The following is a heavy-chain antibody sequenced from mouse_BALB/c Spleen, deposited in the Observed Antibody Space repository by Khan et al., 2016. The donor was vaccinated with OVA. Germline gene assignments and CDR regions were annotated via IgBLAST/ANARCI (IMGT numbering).Heavy chain of an antibody. J-gene: IGHJ2*01. Sequence: EVQLQQSGPELVRPGDSVKISCKASGYSFTGYFMNWVMQSHGKSLEWIGRINPHIGETFYNQRFKDKATLTVDESSSTAHMELRSLASEDSAVYYCTSIYRSDFDYWGQGTTLTVSS. CDR2: INPHIGET. V-gene: IGHV1-20*01. CDR1: GYSFTGYF. D-gene: IGHD1-1*01. CDR3: TSIYRSDFDY.